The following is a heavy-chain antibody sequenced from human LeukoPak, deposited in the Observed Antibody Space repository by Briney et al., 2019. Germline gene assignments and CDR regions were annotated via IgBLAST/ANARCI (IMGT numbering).Heavy chain of an antibody. CDR3: ARFSSYYDSSLHYVDH. Sequence: SETLSLTCAVYGGSFSGYYWSWIRQPPGKGLEWIGEINHSGSTNYNPSLKSRVTISVDTSKNQFSLKLSSVTAADTAVYYCARFSSYYDSSLHYVDHWGQGTLVSVSA. CDR2: INHSGST. V-gene: IGHV4-34*01. CDR1: GGSFSGYY. J-gene: IGHJ4*02. D-gene: IGHD3-22*01.